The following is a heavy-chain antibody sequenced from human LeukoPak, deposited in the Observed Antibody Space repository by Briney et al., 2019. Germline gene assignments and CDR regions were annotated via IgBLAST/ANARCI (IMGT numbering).Heavy chain of an antibody. V-gene: IGHV1-46*01. CDR2: ISPSGGST. CDR3: VRDNSVRDEAWWFNP. J-gene: IGHJ5*02. D-gene: IGHD5-24*01. CDR1: GYTFTSNY. Sequence: ASVKVSCKAFGYTFTSNYMHWVRQAPGEGPEWMGVISPSGGSTTYAQKFQRRVTLTRDMSTSTDSLELSSLRSEDTAVYYCVRDNSVRDEAWWFNPWGQGTLVTVSS.